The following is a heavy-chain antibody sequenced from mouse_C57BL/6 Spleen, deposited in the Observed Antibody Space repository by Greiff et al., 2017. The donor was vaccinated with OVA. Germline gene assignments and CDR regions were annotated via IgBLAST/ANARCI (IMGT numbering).Heavy chain of an antibody. J-gene: IGHJ4*01. V-gene: IGHV5-4*01. Sequence: EVKLVESGGGLVKPGGSLKLSCAASGFTFSSYAMSWVRQTPEKRLEWVATISDGGSYTYYPDNVKGRFTISRDNAKHNLYLQMSHLKSEDTAMYYCARDAMDYWGQGTSVTVSS. CDR1: GFTFSSYA. CDR2: ISDGGSYT. CDR3: ARDAMDY.